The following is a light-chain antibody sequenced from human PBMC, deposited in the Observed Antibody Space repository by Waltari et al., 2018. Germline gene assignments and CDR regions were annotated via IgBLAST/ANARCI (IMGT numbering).Light chain of an antibody. Sequence: EIVMTQSPATLSVSPGERATLSCRASQSISSNLAWYQQKPGQAPRLLFYGASIRATGIPARFSGSGSGTEFTLTINSMQSEDVAIYYCQQYYATPRTFGQGTKVEVK. CDR2: GAS. V-gene: IGKV3-15*01. J-gene: IGKJ1*01. CDR3: QQYYATPRT. CDR1: QSISSN.